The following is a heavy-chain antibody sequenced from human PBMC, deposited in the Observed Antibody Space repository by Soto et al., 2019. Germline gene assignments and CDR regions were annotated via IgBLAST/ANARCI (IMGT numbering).Heavy chain of an antibody. J-gene: IGHJ4*02. V-gene: IGHV3-66*01. CDR3: ARGGDHYESSGPFDF. CDR2: IYSGGTT. Sequence: EVQLVESGGGLVQPGGSLRLSCAASGFIVSSNYMSWVRQAPGKGLECVSVIYSGGTTFYADSVKGRFSISRDISKNTLFLRMNTLRAEDTAVYYCARGGDHYESSGPFDFWGQGTLVTVSS. CDR1: GFIVSSNY. D-gene: IGHD3-22*01.